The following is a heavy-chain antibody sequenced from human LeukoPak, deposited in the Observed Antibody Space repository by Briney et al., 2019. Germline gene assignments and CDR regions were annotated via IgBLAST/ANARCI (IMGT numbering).Heavy chain of an antibody. CDR1: GGSFSGYY. D-gene: IGHD2-8*01. Sequence: SETLSLTCAVYGGSFSGYYWSWIRQPPGKGLEWIGEINHSGSTNYNPSLKSRVTISVDTSKNQFSLKLSSVTAADTAVYYCARHTANGHPDRPPGDFDYWGQGTLVTVSS. J-gene: IGHJ4*02. CDR2: INHSGST. V-gene: IGHV4-34*01. CDR3: ARHTANGHPDRPPGDFDY.